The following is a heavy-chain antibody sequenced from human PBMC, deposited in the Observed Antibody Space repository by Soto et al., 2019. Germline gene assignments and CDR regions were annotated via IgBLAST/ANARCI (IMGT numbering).Heavy chain of an antibody. Sequence: QLVESGGGLVQPGRSLRLSCAASGFTFDDYAMHWVRQAPGKGLEWVSGISWSGDNMAYADSVKGRFITSRDNVKNSLSLLMNSLRVEDTALYHCVKVSYSSLTTLGSAFDVWGQGTMVTVS. CDR2: ISWSGDNM. D-gene: IGHD4-4*01. V-gene: IGHV3-9*01. J-gene: IGHJ3*01. CDR1: GFTFDDYA. CDR3: VKVSYSSLTTLGSAFDV.